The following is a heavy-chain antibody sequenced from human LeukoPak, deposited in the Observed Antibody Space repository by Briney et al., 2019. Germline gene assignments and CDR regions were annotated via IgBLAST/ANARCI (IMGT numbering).Heavy chain of an antibody. Sequence: GGSLRLSCAASGFTFSSYEMNWVRQARGRGREWVSYISSSGSTIYYADSVKGRFTISRDNAKNSLYLQMNSLRAEDTAVYYCARGGSSGYYGAFDIWGQGTMVSVSS. CDR2: ISSSGSTI. D-gene: IGHD3-22*01. CDR3: ARGGSSGYYGAFDI. CDR1: GFTFSSYE. J-gene: IGHJ3*02. V-gene: IGHV3-48*03.